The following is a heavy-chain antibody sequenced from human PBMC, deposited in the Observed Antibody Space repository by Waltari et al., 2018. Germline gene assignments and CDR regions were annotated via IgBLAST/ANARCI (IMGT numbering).Heavy chain of an antibody. V-gene: IGHV4-59*01. J-gene: IGHJ3*02. CDR1: GGSISSYY. Sequence: QVQLQESGPGLVQPSETLSLTCTVSGGSISSYYWSWIRQPPGKGLEWIGYIYYSGSTNYNPSLKSRVTISVDTSKNQFSLKLSSVTAADTAVYYCARVSPYSSSWYGDAFDIWGQGTMVTVSS. D-gene: IGHD6-13*01. CDR3: ARVSPYSSSWYGDAFDI. CDR2: IYYSGST.